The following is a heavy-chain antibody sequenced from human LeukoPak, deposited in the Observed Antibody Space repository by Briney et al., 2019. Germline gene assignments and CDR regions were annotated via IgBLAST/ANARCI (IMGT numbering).Heavy chain of an antibody. V-gene: IGHV3-30-3*01. CDR3: ARDSPGYGGTVFDY. CDR2: ISYDGSNK. J-gene: IGHJ4*02. D-gene: IGHD5-12*01. Sequence: GGSLRLSCAASGFTFSSYAMHWVRQAPGKGLEWVAVISYDGSNKYYADSVKGRFTIPRDNSKNTLYLQMNSLRAEDTAVYYCARDSPGYGGTVFDYWGQGTLVTVSS. CDR1: GFTFSSYA.